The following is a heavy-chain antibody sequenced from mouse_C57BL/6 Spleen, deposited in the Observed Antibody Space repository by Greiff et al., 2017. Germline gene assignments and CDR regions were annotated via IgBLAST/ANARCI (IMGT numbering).Heavy chain of an antibody. V-gene: IGHV1-18*01. CDR1: GYTFTDYN. CDR2: INPNNGGT. CDR3: AREGYYGSSQYYYAMDY. Sequence: VQLQQSGPELVKPGASVKIPCKASGYTFTDYNMDWVKQSHGKSLEWIGDINPNNGGTIYNQKFKGKATLTVDKSSSTAYMALRSLTSEDTAVYYCAREGYYGSSQYYYAMDYWGQGTSVTVSS. J-gene: IGHJ4*01. D-gene: IGHD1-1*01.